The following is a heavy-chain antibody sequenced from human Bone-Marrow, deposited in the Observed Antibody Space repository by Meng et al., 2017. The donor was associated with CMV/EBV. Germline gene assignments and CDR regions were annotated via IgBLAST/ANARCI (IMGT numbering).Heavy chain of an antibody. D-gene: IGHD2-2*01. CDR2: INPSGGST. CDR1: GYTFTSYY. Sequence: ASVKVSCKASGYTFTSYYMHWVRQAPGQGLEWMGIINPSGGSTSYAQKFQGRVTMTRDTSTSTVYMELSSLRSEDTAVYYCARDCRDQLSQSDNRFDPWGQGTLVTVSS. CDR3: ARDCRDQLSQSDNRFDP. J-gene: IGHJ5*02. V-gene: IGHV1-46*01.